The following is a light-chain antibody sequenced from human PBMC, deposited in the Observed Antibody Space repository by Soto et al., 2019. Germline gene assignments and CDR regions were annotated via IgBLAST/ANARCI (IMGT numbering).Light chain of an antibody. V-gene: IGKV1-39*01. CDR3: HQTYSTQWT. CDR1: QTISNH. CDR2: TAS. J-gene: IGKJ1*01. Sequence: DLQMTQSPTSLSASVGDRVTITCRASQTISNHLNWYQQKPGKAPKLLIYTASSLQSGVPSRFSGSGSGTDFTLTISSLQPEDFATYYCHQTYSTQWTFGQGTKVEVK.